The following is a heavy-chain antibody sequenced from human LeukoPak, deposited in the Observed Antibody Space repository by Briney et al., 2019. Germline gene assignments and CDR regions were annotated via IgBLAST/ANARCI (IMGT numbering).Heavy chain of an antibody. CDR2: MNPNSGNT. CDR1: GYTFTSYD. D-gene: IGHD3-3*01. Sequence: ASVKVSCKASGYTFTSYDINWVRQAAGQGLEWMGWMNPNSGNTGYAQKFQGRVTMTRNTSISTAYMELSSLRSEDTAVYYCARGNVSRFLEWLLEFSGLGYWGQGTLVTVSS. CDR3: ARGNVSRFLEWLLEFSGLGY. V-gene: IGHV1-8*01. J-gene: IGHJ4*02.